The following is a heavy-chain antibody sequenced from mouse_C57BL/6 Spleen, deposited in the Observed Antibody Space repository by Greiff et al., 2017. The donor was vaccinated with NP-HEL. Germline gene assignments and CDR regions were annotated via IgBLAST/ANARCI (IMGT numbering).Heavy chain of an antibody. CDR2: FNPITGGT. CDR1: GSSFTGYY. J-gene: IGHJ2*01. D-gene: IGHD2-3*01. CDR3: ARSGDGYYYYFDY. V-gene: IGHV1-42*01. Sequence: VQLQQSGPELVKPGASVKISCKASGSSFTGYYMNWVKQSPEKSLEWFGEFNPITGGTTYHQKFTAKATLTVDKSSSKDYMQLKSLTSEDSAVYYCARSGDGYYYYFDYWGQGTTLTVSS.